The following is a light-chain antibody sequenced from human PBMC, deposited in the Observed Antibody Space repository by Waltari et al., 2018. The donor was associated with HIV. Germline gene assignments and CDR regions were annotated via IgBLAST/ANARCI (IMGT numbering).Light chain of an antibody. V-gene: IGLV2-23*02. CDR2: EVS. Sequence: HSGLTQPASVSGTPGPSITIPCGGSVRDIATYNLVSWYQQFPGKAPKLIISEVSKRPSAVPDRFSGSKSGNTASLTISGLQSGDEADYFCCSYAGPNTLFVFGSGT. J-gene: IGLJ1*01. CDR3: CSYAGPNTLFV. CDR1: VRDIATYNL.